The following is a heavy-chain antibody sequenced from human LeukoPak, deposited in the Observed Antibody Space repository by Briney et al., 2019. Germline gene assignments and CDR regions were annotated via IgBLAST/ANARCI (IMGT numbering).Heavy chain of an antibody. CDR2: INPSGGST. CDR1: GYTFTSYY. D-gene: IGHD2-2*01. V-gene: IGHV1-46*01. CDR3: ARSRNVMVPAAIGYYYYGMDV. J-gene: IGHJ6*02. Sequence: ASVKVSCKASGYTFTSYYMHWVRQAPGQGLEWMGIINPSGGSTSYAQKFQGRVTMTRDTSTSTVYMELSSLRSEDTAVYYCARSRNVMVPAAIGYYYYGMDVWGQGTTVTVSS.